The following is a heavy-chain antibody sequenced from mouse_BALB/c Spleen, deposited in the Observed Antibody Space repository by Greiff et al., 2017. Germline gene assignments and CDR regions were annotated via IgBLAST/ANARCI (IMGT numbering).Heavy chain of an antibody. V-gene: IGHV1S29*02. CDR3: ARQLGSYFDY. CDR2: IYPYNGGT. D-gene: IGHD3-1*01. CDR1: GYTFTDYN. J-gene: IGHJ2*01. Sequence: EVQRVESGPELVKPGASVKISCKASGYTFTDYNMHWVKQSHGKSLEWIGYIYPYNGGTGYNQKFKSKATLTVDNSSSTAYMELRSLTSEDSAVYYCARQLGSYFDYWGQGTTLTVSS.